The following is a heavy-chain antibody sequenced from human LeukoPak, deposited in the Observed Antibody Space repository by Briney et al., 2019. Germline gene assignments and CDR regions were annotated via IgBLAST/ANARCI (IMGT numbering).Heavy chain of an antibody. CDR3: ARDGTSGVRQLGGFDY. V-gene: IGHV1-69*04. J-gene: IGHJ4*02. CDR2: IIPILGIA. D-gene: IGHD6-6*01. Sequence: SVKVSCKASGGTFSSYAISWVRQAPGQGLEWMGRIIPILGIANYAQKFQGRVTITADKSTSTAYMELSSLRSEDTAVYYCARDGTSGVRQLGGFDYWGQGTLVTVSS. CDR1: GGTFSSYA.